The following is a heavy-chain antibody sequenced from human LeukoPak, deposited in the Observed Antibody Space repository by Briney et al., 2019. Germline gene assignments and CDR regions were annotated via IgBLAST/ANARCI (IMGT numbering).Heavy chain of an antibody. J-gene: IGHJ3*02. CDR2: IYYSGST. D-gene: IGHD3-10*01. CDR1: GGSISSYY. V-gene: IGHV4-59*01. CDR3: ARGQEGWFGEFRAFDI. Sequence: PETLSLTCTVSGGSISSYYWSWIRQPPGKGLEWIGYIYYSGSTNYNPSLKSRVTISVDTSKNQFSLKLSSVTAADTAVYYCARGQEGWFGEFRAFDIWGQGTMVTVSS.